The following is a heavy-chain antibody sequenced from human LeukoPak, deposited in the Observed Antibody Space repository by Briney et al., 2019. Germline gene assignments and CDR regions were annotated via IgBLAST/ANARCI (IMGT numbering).Heavy chain of an antibody. CDR3: ASVKDSSGWHQALDI. D-gene: IGHD6-19*01. J-gene: IGHJ3*02. CDR1: GYTFTSYY. V-gene: IGHV1-46*01. CDR2: INPSGGST. Sequence: GASVKVSCKASGYTFTSYYIHWVRQAPRQGLEWMGIINPSGGSTSYVQKFQGRVTMTRDTSTSTVYMELSSLRSEDTAVYYCASVKDSSGWHQALDIWGQGTMVTVSS.